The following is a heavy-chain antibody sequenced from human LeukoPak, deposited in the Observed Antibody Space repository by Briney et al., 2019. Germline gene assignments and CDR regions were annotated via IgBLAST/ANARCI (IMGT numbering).Heavy chain of an antibody. D-gene: IGHD6-13*01. CDR2: MNPNSGNT. CDR1: GYTFTSYD. V-gene: IGHV1-8*01. Sequence: ASVKVSCKASGYTFTSYDINWVRQATGQGLEWMGWMNPNSGNTGYAQKFQGRVTMTRSTSISTAYMELSSLRSEDTAVYYCARVKPSKYSSSWYGWFDPWGQGTLVTVSS. J-gene: IGHJ5*02. CDR3: ARVKPSKYSSSWYGWFDP.